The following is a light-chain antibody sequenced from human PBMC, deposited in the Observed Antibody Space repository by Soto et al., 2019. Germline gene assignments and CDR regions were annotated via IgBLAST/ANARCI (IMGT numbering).Light chain of an antibody. V-gene: IGLV1-51*01. J-gene: IGLJ1*01. Sequence: QSVLTQPPSVSAAPGQEVTISCSGSSSNIGGNSVSWYQQLPGTAPKLLIYDDNKRPSGIPDRFSGPKSGTSATLGITGFQTGDEADYYCGSWDSSLSAYVFGTGTKVTV. CDR3: GSWDSSLSAYV. CDR1: SSNIGGNS. CDR2: DDN.